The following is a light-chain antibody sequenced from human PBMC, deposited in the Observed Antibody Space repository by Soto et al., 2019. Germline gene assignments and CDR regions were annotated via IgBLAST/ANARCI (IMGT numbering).Light chain of an antibody. Sequence: DIQMTQSPSTLSASVGDRVTITCRASQSISSWLAWYQQKPGKAPKLLIYKASSLDSGVPSRFSGSGSGTESTLTISSLQPDDFATYYCQQYNSYPSCGGGTKVEIK. J-gene: IGKJ4*01. CDR2: KAS. V-gene: IGKV1-5*03. CDR3: QQYNSYPS. CDR1: QSISSW.